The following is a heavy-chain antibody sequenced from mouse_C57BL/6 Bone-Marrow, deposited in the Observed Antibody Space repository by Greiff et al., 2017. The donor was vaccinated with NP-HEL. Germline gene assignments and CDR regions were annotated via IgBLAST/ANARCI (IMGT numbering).Heavy chain of an antibody. V-gene: IGHV1-81*01. CDR3: SRWGLYYAMDY. J-gene: IGHJ4*01. CDR2: IYPRSGNT. CDR1: GYTFTSYG. D-gene: IGHD3-3*01. Sequence: VQGVESGAELARPGASVKLSCKASGYTFTSYGISWVKQRTGQGLEWIGEIYPRSGNTYYNEKFKGKATLTADKSSSTAYMELRSLTSEDSAVYFCSRWGLYYAMDYWGQGTSVTVSS.